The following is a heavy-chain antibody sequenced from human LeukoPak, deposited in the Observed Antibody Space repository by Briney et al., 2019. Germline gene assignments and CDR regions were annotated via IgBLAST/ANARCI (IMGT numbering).Heavy chain of an antibody. CDR1: GFTLSSYA. CDR3: AKDRWVGATISHYFDY. J-gene: IGHJ4*02. CDR2: ISTRGGTT. V-gene: IGHV3-23*01. D-gene: IGHD1-26*01. Sequence: GGSLRLSCAASGFTLSSYAMNWVRQAPGKGLEWVSAISTRGGTTYYADSVKGRLTISRDDSKNTLYLQMNSLRVEDTAVYYCAKDRWVGATISHYFDYWGQGTLVTVSS.